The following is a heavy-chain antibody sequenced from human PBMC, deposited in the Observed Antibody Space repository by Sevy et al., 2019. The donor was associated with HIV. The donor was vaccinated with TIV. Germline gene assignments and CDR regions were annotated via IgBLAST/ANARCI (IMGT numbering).Heavy chain of an antibody. J-gene: IGHJ4*02. CDR1: GFTFGEYS. D-gene: IGHD4-17*01. CDR2: IRSEVYGGTT. Sequence: GGSLRLSCTASGFTFGEYSMSWFRQAPGKGLEWVSFIRSEVYGGTTEYAASEKGRFTISRDDSKSIAYLQMSSLKTEDTAPSYCTRGRRVYADYGVDYWGQGTLVTVSS. CDR3: TRGRRVYADYGVDY. V-gene: IGHV3-49*03.